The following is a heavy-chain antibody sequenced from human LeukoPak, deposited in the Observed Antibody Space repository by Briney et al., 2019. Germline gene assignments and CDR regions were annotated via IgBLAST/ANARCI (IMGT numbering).Heavy chain of an antibody. V-gene: IGHV3-7*01. Sequence: GGSLRLSCAASGFSFSSYWMTWVRQAPGKGLEWVANIKQDGSEKHYVDSVKGRFTISRDNAKNSLYLQMNSLRAEDTAVYYCARDQDSSSWSRPLYYMDVWGKGTTVTVSS. CDR2: IKQDGSEK. CDR3: ARDQDSSSWSRPLYYMDV. D-gene: IGHD6-13*01. J-gene: IGHJ6*03. CDR1: GFSFSSYW.